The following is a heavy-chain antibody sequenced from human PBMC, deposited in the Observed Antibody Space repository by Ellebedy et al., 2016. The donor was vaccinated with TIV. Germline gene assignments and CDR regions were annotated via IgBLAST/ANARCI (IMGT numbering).Heavy chain of an antibody. CDR3: ARGTGYHPSSGMDV. V-gene: IGHV1-69*13. CDR2: IIPMFGTA. J-gene: IGHJ6*02. D-gene: IGHD3-9*01. Sequence: SVKVSCKASGGTFNSYAISWVRQAPGQGLEWMGGIIPMFGTASYAQKFQGRVTITADAFTSTGYVELSSLTSAATAVYYCARGTGYHPSSGMDVWGQGTTVTVSS. CDR1: GGTFNSYA.